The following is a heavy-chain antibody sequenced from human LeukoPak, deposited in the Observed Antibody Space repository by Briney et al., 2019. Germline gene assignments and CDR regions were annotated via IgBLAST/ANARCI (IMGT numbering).Heavy chain of an antibody. V-gene: IGHV4-59*01. CDR3: ARVVVPAAMGFDP. D-gene: IGHD2-2*01. CDR1: GGSISSYY. J-gene: IGHJ5*02. Sequence: SKTLSLTCTVSGGSISSYYWSWIRQPPGKGLEWIGYIYYSGSTNYNPSLKSRVTISVDTSKNQFSLKLSSVTAADTAVYYCARVVVPAAMGFDPWGQGALVTVSS. CDR2: IYYSGST.